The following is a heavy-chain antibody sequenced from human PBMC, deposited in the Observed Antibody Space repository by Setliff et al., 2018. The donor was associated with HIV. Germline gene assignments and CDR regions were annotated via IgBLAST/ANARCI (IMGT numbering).Heavy chain of an antibody. CDR2: MNPSTGGT. Sequence: GASVKVSCKASGYSFTGYYMHWVRQAPGQGLEWMGWMNPSTGGTRFAQKFQGRVTMTRDTFITTAYMELSSLRSDDTAVYYCARMGEFPPHSSSWYYWGQGTLVTVSS. CDR1: GYSFTGYY. D-gene: IGHD6-13*01. J-gene: IGHJ4*02. CDR3: ARMGEFPPHSSSWYY. V-gene: IGHV1-2*02.